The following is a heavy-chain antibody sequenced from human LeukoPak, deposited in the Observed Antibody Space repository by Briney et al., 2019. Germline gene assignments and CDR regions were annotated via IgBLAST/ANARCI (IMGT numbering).Heavy chain of an antibody. J-gene: IGHJ4*02. CDR2: IKHDGREE. Sequence: PGGSLRLSCAASGFTFSSYWMSWVRQAPGKGLEWVANIKHDGREEYYVDSVKGRFTISRDNAKNSLYLQMNSLRAEDTAVYYCARWGYYGSGCYCFDYWGQGTLVTVSS. CDR1: GFTFSSYW. V-gene: IGHV3-7*04. D-gene: IGHD3-10*01. CDR3: ARWGYYGSGCYCFDY.